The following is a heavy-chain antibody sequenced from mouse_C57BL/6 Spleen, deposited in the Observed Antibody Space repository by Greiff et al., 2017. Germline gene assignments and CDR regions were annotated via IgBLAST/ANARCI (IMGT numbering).Heavy chain of an antibody. J-gene: IGHJ4*01. CDR2: INPNNGGT. D-gene: IGHD2-2*01. V-gene: IGHV1-18*01. CDR3: ARRGSTMVTTSAMDY. Sequence: EVQLQQSGPELVKPGASVKIPCKASGYTFTDYNMDWVKQSHGKSLEWIGDINPNNGGTIYNQKFKGKATLTVDKSSSTAYMELRSLTSEDTAVYYCARRGSTMVTTSAMDYWGQGTSVTVSS. CDR1: GYTFTDYN.